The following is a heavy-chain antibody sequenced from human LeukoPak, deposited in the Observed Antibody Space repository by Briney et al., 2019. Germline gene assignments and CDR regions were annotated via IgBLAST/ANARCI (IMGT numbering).Heavy chain of an antibody. CDR2: IYYSGST. V-gene: IGHV4-59*01. CDR3: ARVGYDILTGRPGWYFDL. Sequence: SETLSLTCTVSGGSISSYYWSWIRQPPGKGLEWIGYIYYSGSTNYSPSLKSRVTISVDTSKNQFSLKLSSVTAADTAVYYCARVGYDILTGRPGWYFDLWGRGTLVTVSS. J-gene: IGHJ2*01. D-gene: IGHD3-9*01. CDR1: GGSISSYY.